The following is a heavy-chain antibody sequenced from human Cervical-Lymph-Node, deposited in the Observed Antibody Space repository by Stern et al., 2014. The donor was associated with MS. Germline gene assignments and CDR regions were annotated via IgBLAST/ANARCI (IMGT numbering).Heavy chain of an antibody. D-gene: IGHD2-15*01. Sequence: QVQLVQSGAEVKKPGASVKVSCKASGYTFTSYDINWVRQATGQGLEWMGWMNPNSGNTDYAQKFQGRVTMTRNTSISTAYMELSSLRSEDTAVYYCARVSAWTRYCFGSSCYSLRNWGQGTLVTVSS. CDR3: ARVSAWTRYCFGSSCYSLRN. J-gene: IGHJ4*02. CDR1: GYTFTSYD. CDR2: MNPNSGNT. V-gene: IGHV1-8*01.